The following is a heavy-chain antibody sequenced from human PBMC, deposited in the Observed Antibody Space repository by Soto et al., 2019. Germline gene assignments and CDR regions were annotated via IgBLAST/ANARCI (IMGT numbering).Heavy chain of an antibody. CDR3: ARSSENDYVWGSYGPSIGMDV. V-gene: IGHV4-61*08. D-gene: IGHD3-16*01. J-gene: IGHJ6*02. CDR1: GASITSSGYY. Sequence: PSETLSLTCTLSGASITSSGYYWSWIRLHPGEGLEWIGYIYYSGSTNYNPSLKSRVTISVDTSKNQFSLKLSSVTAADTAVYYCARSSENDYVWGSYGPSIGMDVWGQGTTVTSP. CDR2: IYYSGST.